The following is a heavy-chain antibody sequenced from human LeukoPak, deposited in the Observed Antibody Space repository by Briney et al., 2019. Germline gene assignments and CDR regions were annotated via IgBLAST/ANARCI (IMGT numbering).Heavy chain of an antibody. Sequence: SETLSLTCTVSGGSISSSSYYWGWIRQPPGKGLEWIGSIYYSGSTYYNPSLKSRVTISVDTSKNQFSLKLSSVTAADTAVYYCAGLRFLEWLTQPDWFDPWGQGTLVTVSS. D-gene: IGHD3-3*01. V-gene: IGHV4-39*01. J-gene: IGHJ5*02. CDR3: AGLRFLEWLTQPDWFDP. CDR2: IYYSGST. CDR1: GGSISSSSYY.